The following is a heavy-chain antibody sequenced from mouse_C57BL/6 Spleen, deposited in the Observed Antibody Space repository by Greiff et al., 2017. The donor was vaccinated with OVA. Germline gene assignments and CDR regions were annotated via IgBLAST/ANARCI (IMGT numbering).Heavy chain of an antibody. J-gene: IGHJ2*01. Sequence: EVHLVESGGGLVKPGGSLKLSCAASGFTFSSYTMSWVRQTPEKRLEWVATISGGGGNTYYPDSVKGRFTIARDNAKNTLYLQMSSLRSEDTALYYCARLLRYYFDYWGQGTTLTVSS. V-gene: IGHV5-9*01. D-gene: IGHD1-1*01. CDR3: ARLLRYYFDY. CDR2: ISGGGGNT. CDR1: GFTFSSYT.